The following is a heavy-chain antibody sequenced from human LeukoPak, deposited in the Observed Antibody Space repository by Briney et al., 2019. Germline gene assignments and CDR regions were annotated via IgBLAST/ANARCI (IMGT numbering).Heavy chain of an antibody. Sequence: ASVKVSCKASGYTFTSYYMHWVRQAPGQGLEWMGIINPSGGSTSYAQKFQGRVTMTRDTSTSTVYMELSSLRSEDTAVYYCARAGAVGGILLSGFDYWGQGTLVTVSS. CDR2: INPSGGST. CDR1: GYTFTSYY. CDR3: ARAGAVGGILLSGFDY. V-gene: IGHV1-46*01. J-gene: IGHJ4*02. D-gene: IGHD1-26*01.